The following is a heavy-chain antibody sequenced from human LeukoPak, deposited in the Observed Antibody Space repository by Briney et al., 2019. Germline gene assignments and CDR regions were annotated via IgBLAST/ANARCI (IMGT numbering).Heavy chain of an antibody. Sequence: GGSLRLSCAASGFTLTSYAMSWFRQAPGKGLEWVSGISGSGSSTYYADSVKGRFTISRDNSKNTLSLQMNSLRAEDTAVYYCARDGGYSSDWSRGWGQGTLVTVSS. D-gene: IGHD6-19*01. CDR2: ISGSGSST. CDR3: ARDGGYSSDWSRG. J-gene: IGHJ4*02. CDR1: GFTLTSYA. V-gene: IGHV3-23*01.